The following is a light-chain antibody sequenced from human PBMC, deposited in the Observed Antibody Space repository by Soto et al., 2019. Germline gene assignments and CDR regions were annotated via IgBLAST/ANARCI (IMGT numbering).Light chain of an antibody. V-gene: IGLV2-8*01. CDR1: ASDIGRYNY. CDR3: NSYVGSNNYV. CDR2: EVT. J-gene: IGLJ1*01. Sequence: QSVLTQPPSASGSPGQSVTISCIGTASDIGRYNYVSWYQHHPGKAPKLIIYEVTKRPSGVPDRFSGSNSGNTASLTVSGLQADDEADYYCNSYVGSNNYVFGTGTKVTVL.